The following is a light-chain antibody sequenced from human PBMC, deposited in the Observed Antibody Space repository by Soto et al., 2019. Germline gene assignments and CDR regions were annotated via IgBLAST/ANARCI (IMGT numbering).Light chain of an antibody. CDR1: SSDVGGYNY. Sequence: QSALTQPRSVSGSPGQSVTISCTGTSSDVGGYNYVSWYQQHPGKAPKLMIYDVSKRPSGVPDRFSGYKSGNTASLTISGLQAEDEADYYCGSYAGSYPVVFGGGTQLTVL. CDR2: DVS. CDR3: GSYAGSYPVV. V-gene: IGLV2-11*01. J-gene: IGLJ2*01.